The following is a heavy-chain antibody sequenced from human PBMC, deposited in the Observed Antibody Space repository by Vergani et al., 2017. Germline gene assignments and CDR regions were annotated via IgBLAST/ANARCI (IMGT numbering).Heavy chain of an antibody. D-gene: IGHD7-27*01. Sequence: QVQLVQSGAEVKKPGASVKVSCKASGYTFTSDDINWVRQATGQGLEWMGWMNPISGNTGYAQNLQGRVTITADESATTVYMELSSLRSEDTAVYYCASPRTAENLPKPLYYFYGLDVWGQGTTVTVSS. CDR1: GYTFTSDD. V-gene: IGHV1-8*03. CDR3: ASPRTAENLPKPLYYFYGLDV. CDR2: MNPISGNT. J-gene: IGHJ6*02.